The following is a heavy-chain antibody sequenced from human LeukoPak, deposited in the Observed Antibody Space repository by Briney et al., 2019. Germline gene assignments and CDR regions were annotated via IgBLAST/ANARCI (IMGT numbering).Heavy chain of an antibody. CDR3: ARPPSEGVAVVDY. Sequence: GGSLRLSCAASGFTFSSYAMHWVRQAPGKGLEYVSAISSNGGSTYYANSVKGRFTISRDNSKNTLYLQMGSLRAEDMAVYYCARPPSEGVAVVDYWGQGTLVTVS. J-gene: IGHJ4*02. D-gene: IGHD6-19*01. V-gene: IGHV3-64*01. CDR2: ISSNGGST. CDR1: GFTFSSYA.